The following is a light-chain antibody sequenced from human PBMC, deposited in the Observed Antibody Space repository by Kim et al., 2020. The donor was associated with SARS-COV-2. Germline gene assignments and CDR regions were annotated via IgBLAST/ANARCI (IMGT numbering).Light chain of an antibody. V-gene: IGLV1-44*01. CDR3: AAWDDSLWV. CDR2: MNN. J-gene: IGLJ2*01. Sequence: PGQRVTISCPGSSYNVGRNTVNWYQRLPGTAPKLLIYMNNQRPTGVPDRFSGSKSGTSASLAISGLQSEDEADYYCAAWDDSLWVFGGGTQLTVL. CDR1: SYNVGRNT.